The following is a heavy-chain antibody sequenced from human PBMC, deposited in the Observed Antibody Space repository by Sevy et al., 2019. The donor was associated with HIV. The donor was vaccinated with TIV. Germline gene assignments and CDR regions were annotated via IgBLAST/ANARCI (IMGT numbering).Heavy chain of an antibody. Sequence: GGSLRLSCAASGFTFSSYGMHWVRQAPGKGLEWVAVIWYDGSNKYYADSVKGRFTISRDNSKNTLYLQMNRLRAEDTAVYYCARAGIAAAGTLDYWGQGTLVTVSS. CDR2: IWYDGSNK. D-gene: IGHD6-13*01. CDR3: ARAGIAAAGTLDY. CDR1: GFTFSSYG. J-gene: IGHJ4*02. V-gene: IGHV3-33*01.